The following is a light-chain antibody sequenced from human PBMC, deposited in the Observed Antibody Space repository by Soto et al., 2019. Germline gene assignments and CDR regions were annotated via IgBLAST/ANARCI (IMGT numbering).Light chain of an antibody. V-gene: IGKV3-20*01. J-gene: IGKJ1*01. CDR3: QQYGRSVS. Sequence: EIVLTQSPGTLSLSPGDRATLSCRTSQSLSTRALAWYQQKPGQAPSLLIYEDSTRAPGIPDRFSGSGSGTDFTLTVSRLEPEDFAVYYCQQYGRSVSFGQGTKVEIK. CDR1: QSLSTRA. CDR2: EDS.